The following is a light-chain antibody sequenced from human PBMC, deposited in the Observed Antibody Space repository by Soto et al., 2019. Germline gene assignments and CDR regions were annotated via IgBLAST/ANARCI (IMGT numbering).Light chain of an antibody. Sequence: EILLTQSPDTLSLSPGERATLSCRAAQSVGTRLAWYQHKTGQAPRLLISGASSRATGIPDRFTGSGSETSFTLTISRREPDEFALYYCQHYQSGHPLTFGQGTRLEI. CDR2: GAS. CDR1: QSVGTR. CDR3: QHYQSGHPLT. J-gene: IGKJ5*01. V-gene: IGKV3-20*01.